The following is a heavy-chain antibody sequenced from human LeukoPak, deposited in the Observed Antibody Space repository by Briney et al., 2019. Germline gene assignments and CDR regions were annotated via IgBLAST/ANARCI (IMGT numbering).Heavy chain of an antibody. CDR3: AKDYSSSWYVSLDASFDY. V-gene: IGHV3-9*01. D-gene: IGHD6-13*01. Sequence: PGGSLRLSCAASGFTFDDYAMHWVRQAPGKGLEWVSGISWNSGSIGYADSVKGRFTISRDNAKNSLYLQMNSLRAEDTALYYCAKDYSSSWYVSLDASFDYWGQGTLVTVSS. J-gene: IGHJ4*02. CDR1: GFTFDDYA. CDR2: ISWNSGSI.